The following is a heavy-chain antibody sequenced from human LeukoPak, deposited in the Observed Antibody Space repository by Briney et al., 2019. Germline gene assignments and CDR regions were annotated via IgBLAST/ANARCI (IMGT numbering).Heavy chain of an antibody. D-gene: IGHD1-7*01. V-gene: IGHV4-4*07. Sequence: PSETLSLTCSVSGGSVSGYYWTWIRQPAGKGLEWIGRVYTSGSTHYNPSLKTRLTMSVDTSKNQFSLKLSSVTAADTAVYYCARLITGTTTAFDIWGQGTMVTVSS. CDR1: GGSVSGYY. CDR2: VYTSGST. CDR3: ARLITGTTTAFDI. J-gene: IGHJ3*02.